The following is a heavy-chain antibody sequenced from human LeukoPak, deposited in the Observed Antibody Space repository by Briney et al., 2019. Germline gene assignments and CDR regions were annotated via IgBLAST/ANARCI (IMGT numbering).Heavy chain of an antibody. CDR2: ISGSSSTQ. CDR1: ELIFSSSS. CDR3: ASSLRRIVGATGVDY. D-gene: IGHD1-26*01. V-gene: IGHV3-48*02. J-gene: IGHJ4*02. Sequence: GGSLRLSCVASELIFSSSSMNWVRQAPGKGLEWISYISGSSSTQYYADSVKGRFTVSRDNVQKTLYLQMNSLRDEDTAVYYCASSLRRIVGATGVDYWGQGTLVTVSS.